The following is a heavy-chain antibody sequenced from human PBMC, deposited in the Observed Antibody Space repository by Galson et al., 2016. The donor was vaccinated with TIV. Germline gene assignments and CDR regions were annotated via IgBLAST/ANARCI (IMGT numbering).Heavy chain of an antibody. CDR2: MNPNSGNT. Sequence: QSGAEVKKPGESLKISCKASGHTFTRYDMNWVRQAPGQGLEWMGWMNPNSGNTGYTQKFQGRGTMTRDTSVSTAYMELTNLRSEDTAVYFCAQLVRKCGMTRCYGDHVDYWGQGTLVTVSS. V-gene: IGHV1-8*01. CDR3: AQLVRKCGMTRCYGDHVDY. J-gene: IGHJ4*02. D-gene: IGHD2-2*01. CDR1: GHTFTRYD.